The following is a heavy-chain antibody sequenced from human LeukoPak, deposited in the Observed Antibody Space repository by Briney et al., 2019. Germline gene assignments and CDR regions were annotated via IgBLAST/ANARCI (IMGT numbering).Heavy chain of an antibody. V-gene: IGHV4-39*02. J-gene: IGHJ4*02. D-gene: IGHD3-3*02. CDR3: ARGIHFWSGYLTTTPYYFDY. CDR2: IYYSGST. Sequence: PSETLSFTCTVSGGSISSSSYYWGWIRQPPGKGLEWIGSIYYSGSTYYSASLKSRVTISIDTSKNHFSLKLSSVTAADTAVYYCARGIHFWSGYLTTTPYYFDYWGQGTLVTVSS. CDR1: GGSISSSSYY.